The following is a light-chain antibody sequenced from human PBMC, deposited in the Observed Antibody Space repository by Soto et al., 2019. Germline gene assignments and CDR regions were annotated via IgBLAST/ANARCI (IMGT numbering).Light chain of an antibody. V-gene: IGKV1-39*01. Sequence: DIQMTQSPSSLSASVGDRVTITCRASQTITTYLNWYQQKPGKAPKLLIYGASSLQSGVPSRFTGSGSGTDFTLTINSLQPEDFATYHCQQSHSTPWTFDQGNKVEIK. CDR1: QTITTY. CDR3: QQSHSTPWT. J-gene: IGKJ1*01. CDR2: GAS.